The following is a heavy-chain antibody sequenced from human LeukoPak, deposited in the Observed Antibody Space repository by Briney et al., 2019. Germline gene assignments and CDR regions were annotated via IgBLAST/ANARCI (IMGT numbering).Heavy chain of an antibody. D-gene: IGHD5-12*01. CDR3: AKDLDIVATITGN. V-gene: IGHV3-23*01. J-gene: IGHJ4*02. Sequence: PGGSLRLSCAASGFTFSSYAMSCVRQAPGKGLEWVSGVSGSGGSTYYADSVKGRFTISRDNSKNTLYLQMNSLRAEDTAVYYCAKDLDIVATITGNWGQGTLVTVSS. CDR1: GFTFSSYA. CDR2: VSGSGGST.